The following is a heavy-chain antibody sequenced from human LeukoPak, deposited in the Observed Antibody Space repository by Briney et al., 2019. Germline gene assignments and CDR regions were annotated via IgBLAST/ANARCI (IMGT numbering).Heavy chain of an antibody. Sequence: GGSLRLSSAASGFTFSYYGMHWVRQAPGKGLEWVAFIRYDGNDKFYTDSVKGRFTISKDTSRNTLYLQMNSLRTEDTAVYYCAKDLMRDRWFGESWGQGTLVTVSS. CDR1: GFTFSYYG. CDR2: IRYDGNDK. CDR3: AKDLMRDRWFGES. J-gene: IGHJ5*02. D-gene: IGHD3-10*01. V-gene: IGHV3-30*02.